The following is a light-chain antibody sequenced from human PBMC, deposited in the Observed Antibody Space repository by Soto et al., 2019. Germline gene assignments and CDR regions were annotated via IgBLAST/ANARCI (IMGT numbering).Light chain of an antibody. V-gene: IGKV1-12*01. J-gene: IGKJ1*01. CDR2: GAS. CDR3: QHYNSYGT. CDR1: QCVSKW. Sequence: DIQLTQSPSSFSSSVVDRVTITCRASQCVSKWLAWYQQKPGKAPKLLIYGASSLQSGVPSRFSGSGSGTEFTLTISSLQPDDFATYYCQHYNSYGTFGQGTKVDI.